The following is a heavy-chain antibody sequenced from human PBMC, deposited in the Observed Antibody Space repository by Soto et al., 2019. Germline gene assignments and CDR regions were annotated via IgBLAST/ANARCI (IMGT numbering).Heavy chain of an antibody. J-gene: IGHJ4*02. CDR1: GGTFSNSA. D-gene: IGHD6-6*01. CDR2: IIPIFTTT. V-gene: IGHV1-69*13. Sequence: SVKVSCKASGGTFSNSAIAWVRQAPGQGLEWLGMIIPIFTTTNYAQKFKDRLTISADGSTSTAYMESSGLKSEDTAVYFCARPSGLLGQYSALVDYWGQGTLVTVSS. CDR3: ARPSGLLGQYSALVDY.